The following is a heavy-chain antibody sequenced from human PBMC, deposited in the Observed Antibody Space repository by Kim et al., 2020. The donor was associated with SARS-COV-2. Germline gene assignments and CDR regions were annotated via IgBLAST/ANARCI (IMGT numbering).Heavy chain of an antibody. CDR2: ISGSANSI. CDR3: AKRAVSTTGGVNFDY. Sequence: GGSLRLSCAASGFTFSSYAMSWVRQAPGKGLEWVSEISGSANSIYYADSVKGRFTISRDNSKNTLYLQVNSLRAEDTAVYYCAKRAVSTTGGVNFDYWGQGTLVTVSS. J-gene: IGHJ4*02. D-gene: IGHD1-1*01. V-gene: IGHV3-23*01. CDR1: GFTFSSYA.